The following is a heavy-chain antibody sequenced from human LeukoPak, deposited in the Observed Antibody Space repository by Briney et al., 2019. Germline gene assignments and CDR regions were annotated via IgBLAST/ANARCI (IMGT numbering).Heavy chain of an antibody. D-gene: IGHD6-19*01. CDR3: AKDDSGWYDLDY. Sequence: PGGSLRLSCAASGFTFSSYAMSWVRQAPGKGLEWVSAISGSGGSTYYADSEKGRFTISRDNSKNTLYLQMNSLRAEDTAVYSCAKDDSGWYDLDYWGQGTLVTASS. CDR2: ISGSGGST. J-gene: IGHJ4*02. V-gene: IGHV3-23*01. CDR1: GFTFSSYA.